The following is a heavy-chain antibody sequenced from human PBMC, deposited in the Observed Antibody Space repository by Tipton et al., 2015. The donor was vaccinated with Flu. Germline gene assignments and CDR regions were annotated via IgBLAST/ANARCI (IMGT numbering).Heavy chain of an antibody. V-gene: IGHV4-31*03. Sequence: TLSLTCIVSGGSLSSCGYYWSWIRQHPGKGLEWIGYIYYSGSTYYNPSLKSRVTISVDTSKNQFSLQLTSVTAADTAVYYCACAGHGYYDSSGSDYWGQGTLVTVSS. D-gene: IGHD3-22*01. CDR1: GGSLSSCGYY. CDR3: ACAGHGYYDSSGSDY. J-gene: IGHJ4*02. CDR2: IYYSGST.